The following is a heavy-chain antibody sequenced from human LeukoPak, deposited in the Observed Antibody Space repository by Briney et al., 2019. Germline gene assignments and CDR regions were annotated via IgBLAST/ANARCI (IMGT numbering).Heavy chain of an antibody. CDR3: ASNYYDSSGQTDY. V-gene: IGHV1-18*01. J-gene: IGHJ4*02. CDR1: GYTFTSYG. CDR2: ISAYNGNT. D-gene: IGHD3-22*01. Sequence: ASVKVSCKASGYTFTSYGISWVRQAPGQGFEWMGWISAYNGNTNYAQKLQGRVTITADKSTSTAYMELSSLRSEDTAVYYCASNYYDSSGQTDYWGQGTLVTVSS.